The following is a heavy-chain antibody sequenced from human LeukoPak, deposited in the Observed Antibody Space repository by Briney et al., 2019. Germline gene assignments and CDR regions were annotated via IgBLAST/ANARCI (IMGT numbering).Heavy chain of an antibody. Sequence: HAGGSLRLSCAASGFTFSSYWMHWVRHAPGKGLVWVSRINSDGSSTTYADSVKGRFTISRDNAKNTLYLQMNSLRAEDTAVYYCARGLKTYYYDSSAADAFDIWGQGTMVTVSS. CDR3: ARGLKTYYYDSSAADAFDI. CDR2: INSDGSST. J-gene: IGHJ3*02. CDR1: GFTFSSYW. V-gene: IGHV3-74*01. D-gene: IGHD3-22*01.